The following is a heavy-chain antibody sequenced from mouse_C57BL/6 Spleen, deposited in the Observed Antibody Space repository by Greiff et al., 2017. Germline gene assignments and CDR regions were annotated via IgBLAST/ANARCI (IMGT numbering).Heavy chain of an antibody. CDR3: ARSPSLIAYAMDY. V-gene: IGHV14-3*01. Sequence: VQLQQSVAELVRPGASVKLSCTASGFNIKNTYLHWVKQRPEQGLEWIGRIDPANGNTKYAPKFQGKATIPADTSSNTAYLQLSSLTSEDTAIYYGARSPSLIAYAMDYWGQGTAGTGSS. J-gene: IGHJ4*01. CDR1: GFNIKNTY. CDR2: IDPANGNT.